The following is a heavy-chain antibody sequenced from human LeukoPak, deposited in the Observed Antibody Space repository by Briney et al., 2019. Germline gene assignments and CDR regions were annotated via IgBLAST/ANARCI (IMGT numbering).Heavy chain of an antibody. CDR1: GGSFSGYY. CDR3: ARGPRYEL. J-gene: IGHJ2*01. V-gene: IGHV4-34*01. CDR2: INHSGST. Sequence: SETLSLTCAVYGGSFSGYYWSWIRQPPGKGLEWIGEINHSGSTNYNPSLKSRVTILVDTSKNQFSPKLSSVTAADTAVYYCARGPRYELWGRGTLVTVSS.